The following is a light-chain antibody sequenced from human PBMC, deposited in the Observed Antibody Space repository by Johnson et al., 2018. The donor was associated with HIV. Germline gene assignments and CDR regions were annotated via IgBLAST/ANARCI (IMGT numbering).Light chain of an antibody. J-gene: IGLJ1*01. V-gene: IGLV1-44*01. CDR1: SSNIGNNY. CDR2: DNN. CDR3: AAWDDSLNGFYV. Sequence: QSILTQPPSVSAAPGQKVTISCSGSSSNIGNNYVAWYQQLPGTAHKLLIYDNNQRPSGVPDRFSGSKSGTSASLAISGLQSEDEADYYCAAWDDSLNGFYVFGTGTKVTVL.